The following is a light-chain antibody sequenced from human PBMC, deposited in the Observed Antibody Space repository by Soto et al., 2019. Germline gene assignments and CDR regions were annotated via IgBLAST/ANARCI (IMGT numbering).Light chain of an antibody. CDR2: GTR. CDR1: SSNVGTAYG. J-gene: IGLJ2*01. CDR3: QSYDSSLSAGV. V-gene: IGLV1-40*01. Sequence: QSVLTQPPSVSGAPGQRVTISCTGSSSNVGTAYGVHWYKQLPGTAPTLLIYGTRNRPSGVPDRFSGSKSGTSASLAITGLQAEDEADYYCQSYDSSLSAGVFGGGTQLTVL.